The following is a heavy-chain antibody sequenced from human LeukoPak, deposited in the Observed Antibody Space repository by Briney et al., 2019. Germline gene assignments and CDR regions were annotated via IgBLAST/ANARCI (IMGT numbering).Heavy chain of an antibody. CDR3: ARRCSGGSCYSWHDAFDI. D-gene: IGHD2-15*01. V-gene: IGHV1-2*02. CDR2: INPNSGGT. CDR1: GYTFTGYY. Sequence: ASVKVSCKASGYTFTGYYMHWVRQAPGQGLEWMGWINPNSGGTSYAQKFQGRVTMTRDTSISTAYMELSRLRSDDTAVYYCARRCSGGSCYSWHDAFDIWGQGTMVTVSS. J-gene: IGHJ3*02.